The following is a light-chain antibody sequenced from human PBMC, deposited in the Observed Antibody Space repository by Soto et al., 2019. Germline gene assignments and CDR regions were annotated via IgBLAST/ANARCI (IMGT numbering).Light chain of an antibody. CDR2: AAS. Sequence: IHLTQSPSSLSATLGDRVTITFRASQGISSYLAWYQQKPGKAPKLLIYAASTLQSGVPSRFSGSGSGTDFTLTISSLQPEDFATYYCQQLNSYPWTFGQGTKVDIK. CDR1: QGISSY. V-gene: IGKV1-9*01. CDR3: QQLNSYPWT. J-gene: IGKJ1*01.